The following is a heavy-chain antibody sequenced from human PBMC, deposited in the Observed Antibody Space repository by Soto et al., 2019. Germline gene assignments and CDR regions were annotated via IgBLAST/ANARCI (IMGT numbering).Heavy chain of an antibody. CDR3: ARGIVGATYYFDY. CDR2: IYYSGST. CDR1: GGSISSSSYY. D-gene: IGHD1-26*01. V-gene: IGHV4-39*01. J-gene: IGHJ4*02. Sequence: SETLSLTCTVSGGSISSSSYYWGWIRQPPGKGLEWIGSIYYSGSTYYNPSLKSRVTISVDTSKTQFSLKLSSVTAADTAVYYCARGIVGATYYFDYWGQGTLVTVSS.